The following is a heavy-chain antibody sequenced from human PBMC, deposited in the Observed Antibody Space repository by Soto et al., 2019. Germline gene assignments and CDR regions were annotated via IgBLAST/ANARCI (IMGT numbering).Heavy chain of an antibody. CDR3: AAGDYSGSGTYYNGWFDS. Sequence: SETLSLTCTGSGGSVSSSIYYWGWIRQPPRKGLEWIGSIYYSGSTYYNPSLKSRVPISLDTSKNQFSLRLNSVTAADAALYYCAAGDYSGSGTYYNGWFDSWGQGTLVTVSS. J-gene: IGHJ5*01. V-gene: IGHV4-39*01. CDR1: GGSVSSSIYY. D-gene: IGHD3-10*01. CDR2: IYYSGST.